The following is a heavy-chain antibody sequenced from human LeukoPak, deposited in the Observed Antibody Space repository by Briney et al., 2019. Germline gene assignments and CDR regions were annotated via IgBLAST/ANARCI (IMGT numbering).Heavy chain of an antibody. V-gene: IGHV5-51*01. J-gene: IGHJ3*02. CDR3: ARLQTSTDNSFDI. Sequence: GESLKISCKGSGYKFNTYWIGWVRQMPGKGLEWMGIIYPGDSDITYSLSFQGQVALSADKSITTAYLEWSSLKASDTAMYYCARLQTSTDNSFDIWGQGTPVTVSS. D-gene: IGHD4-23*01. CDR1: GYKFNTYW. CDR2: IYPGDSDI.